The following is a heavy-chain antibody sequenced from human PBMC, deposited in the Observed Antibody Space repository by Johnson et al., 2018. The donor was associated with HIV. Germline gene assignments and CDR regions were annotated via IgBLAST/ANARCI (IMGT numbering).Heavy chain of an antibody. D-gene: IGHD3-22*01. CDR3: VKCRDYDRGGCSEAFDI. Sequence: VQLVESGGGLVQPGGSLRLSCAASGFTFSTYDMHWVRQVTGKGLEWVSGITTAGDTYYPGSVKGRFTIFRDNSKNSLYLQMNSLRAEATAVYYCVKCRDYDRGGCSEAFDIWGQGTMVTVSS. CDR2: ITTAGDT. J-gene: IGHJ3*02. CDR1: GFTFSTYD. V-gene: IGHV3-13*01.